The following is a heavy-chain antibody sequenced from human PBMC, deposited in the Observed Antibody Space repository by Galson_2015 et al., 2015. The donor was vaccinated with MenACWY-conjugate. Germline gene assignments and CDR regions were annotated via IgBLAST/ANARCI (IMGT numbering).Heavy chain of an antibody. CDR2: ISAYNGNT. J-gene: IGHJ3*02. V-gene: IGHV1-18*01. Sequence: SVKVSCKASGYTFTSYGITWVRQALGQGLEWMGWISAYNGNTNYAQKLQGRVTMTTDTSTSTAYMELRSLRSDDTAVYYCARWLPGTFDAFDMWGQGTMVTVSS. D-gene: IGHD5-12*01. CDR1: GYTFTSYG. CDR3: ARWLPGTFDAFDM.